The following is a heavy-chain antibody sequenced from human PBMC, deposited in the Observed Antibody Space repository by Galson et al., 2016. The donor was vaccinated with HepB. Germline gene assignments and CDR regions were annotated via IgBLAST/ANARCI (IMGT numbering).Heavy chain of an antibody. Sequence: SLRLSCAASGFTFSSYGMHWVRQAPGKGLEWIAVISFDGSNKYYADSVKGRFTISRDNSNNTLYLQMNSLRAEDTAVYYCAKDMDRRLDSVYYGIFDYWGQGTLATVSS. D-gene: IGHD5/OR15-5a*01. V-gene: IGHV3-30*18. CDR2: ISFDGSNK. CDR3: AKDMDRRLDSVYYGIFDY. J-gene: IGHJ4*02. CDR1: GFTFSSYG.